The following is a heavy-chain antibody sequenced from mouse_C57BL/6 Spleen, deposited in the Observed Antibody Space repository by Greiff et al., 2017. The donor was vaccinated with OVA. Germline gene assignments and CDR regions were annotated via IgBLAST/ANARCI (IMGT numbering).Heavy chain of an antibody. V-gene: IGHV1-50*01. J-gene: IGHJ3*01. CDR1: GYTFTSYW. Sequence: QVQLQQPGAELVKPGASVKLSCKASGYTFTSYWMQWVKQRPGQGLEWIGEIDPSDSYTNYNQKFKGKATLTVDTSSSTAYMQLRSLTSEDSAVYDCARYYYGSSPWFAYWGQGTLVTVSA. CDR2: IDPSDSYT. CDR3: ARYYYGSSPWFAY. D-gene: IGHD1-1*01.